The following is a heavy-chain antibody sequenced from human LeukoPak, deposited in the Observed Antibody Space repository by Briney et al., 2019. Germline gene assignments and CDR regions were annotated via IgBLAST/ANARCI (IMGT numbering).Heavy chain of an antibody. Sequence: GASVKVSCKASGYTFTSYGISWVRQAPGQGLEWMGWISAYNGNTNYAQKLQGRVTMTTDTSTSTAYMELRSLRSGDTAVYYCARDHIVLMVYDLDYWGQGTLVTVSS. CDR3: ARDHIVLMVYDLDY. CDR2: ISAYNGNT. V-gene: IGHV1-18*01. D-gene: IGHD2-8*01. J-gene: IGHJ4*02. CDR1: GYTFTSYG.